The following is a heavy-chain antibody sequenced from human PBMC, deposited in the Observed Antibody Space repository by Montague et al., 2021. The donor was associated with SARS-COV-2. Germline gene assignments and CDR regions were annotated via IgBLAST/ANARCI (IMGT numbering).Heavy chain of an antibody. CDR2: IYYSGST. V-gene: IGHV4-59*01. CDR3: ARVPYRLLFVPRYYGMDV. D-gene: IGHD2-2*01. Sequence: SETLSLTCTVAIGSIRRYYWSRIRQPPGKGLECIGNIYYSGSTNYNPSLKSRVTISVDTSKNQLSLKLSSVTAADTAVDYCARVPYRLLFVPRYYGMDVWGQGTTVTVSS. J-gene: IGHJ6*02. CDR1: IGSIRRYY.